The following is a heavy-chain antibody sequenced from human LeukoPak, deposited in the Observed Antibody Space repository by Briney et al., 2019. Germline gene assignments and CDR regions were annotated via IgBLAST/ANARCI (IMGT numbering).Heavy chain of an antibody. V-gene: IGHV4-39*07. CDR2: IYYSGNT. Sequence: SETLSLTCTVSGGSISSTRYYWGWIRQPPGKGLEWIGSIYYSGNTYYNPSLKSRVTISVDTSKNQFSLKLSSVTAADTAVYYCARAGTAEYFQHWGQGTLVTVSS. D-gene: IGHD6-13*01. J-gene: IGHJ1*01. CDR3: ARAGTAEYFQH. CDR1: GGSISSTRYY.